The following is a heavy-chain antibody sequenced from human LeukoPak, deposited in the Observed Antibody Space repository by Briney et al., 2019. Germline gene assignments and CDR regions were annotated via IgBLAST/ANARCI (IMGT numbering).Heavy chain of an antibody. CDR3: ARHPSFGMVIES. D-gene: IGHD3-3*01. J-gene: IGHJ4*02. V-gene: IGHV4-59*08. CDR1: GGSISSYY. CDR2: VYYTGST. Sequence: PSETLSLTCSVSGGSISSYYWSWIRQPPGRGLEWIGYVYYTGSTNYNPSLKSRVTISVDTSKNQFSLKLSSVTAADTAVYYCARHPSFGMVIESWGRGTLATVSS.